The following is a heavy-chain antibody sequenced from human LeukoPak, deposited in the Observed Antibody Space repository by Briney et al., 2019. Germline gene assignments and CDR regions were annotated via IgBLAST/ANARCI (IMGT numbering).Heavy chain of an antibody. CDR2: INHSGST. CDR3: ARGWSWLWVAAAGSNWFDP. J-gene: IGHJ5*02. V-gene: IGHV4-34*01. Sequence: SETLSLTCAVYGGTFSGYYWSWIRQPPGKGLERIGEINHSGSTNYNPSLKSRVTISVDTSKNQFSLKLSSVTAADTAVYYCARGWSWLWVAAAGSNWFDPWGQGTLVTVSS. CDR1: GGTFSGYY. D-gene: IGHD6-13*01.